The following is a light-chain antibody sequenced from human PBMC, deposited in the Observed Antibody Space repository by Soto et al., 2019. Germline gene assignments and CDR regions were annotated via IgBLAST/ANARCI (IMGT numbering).Light chain of an antibody. CDR2: DAS. CDR1: QNISNW. CDR3: QQYYTLYT. Sequence: DIQMTQSPSTLSASVGDRVTITCRASQNISNWLAWYQQRPGRAPNLLIHDASTLESGVPRRFSGSGSVTEFPLIISSLQPDDFASYYCQQYYTLYTFGQGTKLEIK. J-gene: IGKJ2*01. V-gene: IGKV1-5*01.